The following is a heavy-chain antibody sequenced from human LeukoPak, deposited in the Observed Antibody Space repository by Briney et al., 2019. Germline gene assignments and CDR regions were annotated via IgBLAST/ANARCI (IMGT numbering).Heavy chain of an antibody. CDR1: GYTFTSYD. V-gene: IGHV1-8*03. CDR2: MNPNSGNT. Sequence: ASVKVSCKASGYTFTSYDINWVRQATGQGLEWMGWMNPNSGNTGYAQKFQGRVTITRNTSISTAYMELSSLRSEDTAVYYCARDLLYSSSFPYWGQGTLVTVSS. CDR3: ARDLLYSSSFPY. J-gene: IGHJ4*02. D-gene: IGHD6-6*01.